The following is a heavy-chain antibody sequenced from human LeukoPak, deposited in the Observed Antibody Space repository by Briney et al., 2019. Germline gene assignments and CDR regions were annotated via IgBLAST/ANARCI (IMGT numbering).Heavy chain of an antibody. J-gene: IGHJ5*02. D-gene: IGHD3-10*01. Sequence: GASVKVSCKASGYTFTGYYMHWVRQAPGQGLEWMGWINPNSGGTNYAQKFQGRVTMTRDTSISTAYMGLSRLRSDDTVVYYCARDESVTMVRGSRFDPWGQGTLVTVSS. CDR3: ARDESVTMVRGSRFDP. CDR2: INPNSGGT. V-gene: IGHV1-2*02. CDR1: GYTFTGYY.